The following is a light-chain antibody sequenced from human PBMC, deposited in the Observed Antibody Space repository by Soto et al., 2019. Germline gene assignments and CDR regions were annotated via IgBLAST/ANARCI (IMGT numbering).Light chain of an antibody. Sequence: QSVLTQPASVSASPGQSITISCTGTSSDIGAYNSVSWYQQHPGKAPQLMIYDVSYRPSGISSRFSGSKSGNTASLTISGVQAGDEADYYCSSYSTIRTRVFGAGTKLTVL. J-gene: IGLJ2*01. CDR2: DVS. CDR3: SSYSTIRTRV. V-gene: IGLV2-14*03. CDR1: SSDIGAYNS.